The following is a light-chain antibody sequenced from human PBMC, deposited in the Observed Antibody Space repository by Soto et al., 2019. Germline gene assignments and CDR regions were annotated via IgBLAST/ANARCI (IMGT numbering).Light chain of an antibody. CDR3: CSNAGSYEV. J-gene: IGLJ2*01. CDR1: SSDVGGYNY. Sequence: QSVLTQPRSVSGSPGQSVTISCTGTSSDVGGYNYVSWYQQHPGKAPKGMIYDVSERPSGVPDRFSGSKSGNTASLTISGLQAEDEADYYCCSNAGSYEVFGGGTQ. V-gene: IGLV2-11*01. CDR2: DVS.